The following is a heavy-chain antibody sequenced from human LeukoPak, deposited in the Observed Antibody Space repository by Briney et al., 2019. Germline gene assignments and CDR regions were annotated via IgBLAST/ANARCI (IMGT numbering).Heavy chain of an antibody. CDR1: GYTFTSYY. Sequence: ASVKVSCKASGYTFTSYYMHWVRQAPGQGLEWMGIINPTGGSTSYAQKFQGRVTMTRDTSTSTVYMELSSLRSEDTAVYYCATADYDFWSGYRYYFDYWGQGTLVTVSS. V-gene: IGHV1-46*01. CDR3: ATADYDFWSGYRYYFDY. J-gene: IGHJ4*02. D-gene: IGHD3-3*01. CDR2: INPTGGST.